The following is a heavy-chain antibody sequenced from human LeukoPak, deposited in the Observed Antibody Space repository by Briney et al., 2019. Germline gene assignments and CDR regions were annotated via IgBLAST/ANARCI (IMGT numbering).Heavy chain of an antibody. CDR1: GYSISSGYY. CDR2: IYHSGST. CDR3: ARYNWHWFWFDP. V-gene: IGHV4-38-2*02. Sequence: SETLSLTCTVSGYSISSGYYWGWIRQPPGKGLEWIGRIYHSGSTYYNPSLKSRVPISVDTSKNQFSLKLSSVTAADTAVYYCARYNWHWFWFDPWGQGTLVTVSS. J-gene: IGHJ5*02. D-gene: IGHD1-20*01.